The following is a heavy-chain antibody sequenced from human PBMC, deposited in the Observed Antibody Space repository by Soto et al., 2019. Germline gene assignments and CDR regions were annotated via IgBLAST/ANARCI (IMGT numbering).Heavy chain of an antibody. D-gene: IGHD6-25*01. CDR3: ARVKWSSSGLREDYGMDV. V-gene: IGHV4-59*01. CDR2: IYHSGST. J-gene: IGHJ6*02. CDR1: GGPISSYY. Sequence: PSETLSLTCTMSGGPISSYYWSWIRQPPGKGLEWIGYIYHSGSTNYNPSLKSRVTISVDTSKNQFSLKLSSVTAAATAVYYCARVKWSSSGLREDYGMDVWGQGTTVTVSS.